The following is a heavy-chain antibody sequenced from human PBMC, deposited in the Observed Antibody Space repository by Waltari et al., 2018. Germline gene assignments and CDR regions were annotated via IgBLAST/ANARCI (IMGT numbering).Heavy chain of an antibody. CDR1: GGSISSYY. Sequence: QVQLQESGPGLVKPSETLSLTCTVSGGSISSYYWSWIGQPAGKGLEWIGRIYTRGSTNYNPSRKSRVTRSVDTSKNQFSLNLSSVTAADTAVYYCAREVGIKHAFDIWGQGTMVTVSS. V-gene: IGHV4-4*07. CDR3: AREVGIKHAFDI. CDR2: IYTRGST. J-gene: IGHJ3*02. D-gene: IGHD1-26*01.